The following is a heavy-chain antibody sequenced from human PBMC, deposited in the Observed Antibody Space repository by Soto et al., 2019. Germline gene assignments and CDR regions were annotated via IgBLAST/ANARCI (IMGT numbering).Heavy chain of an antibody. Sequence: ASVKVSCKASGYTFTGYYMHWVRQAPGQGLEWMGWINPNSGGTNYAQKFQGWVTMTRDTSISTAYMELSRLRSDDTAVYYCARGVILDSSSHNWFDPWGQGTLVTVSS. CDR2: INPNSGGT. CDR3: ARGVILDSSSHNWFDP. CDR1: GYTFTGYY. D-gene: IGHD6-6*01. V-gene: IGHV1-2*04. J-gene: IGHJ5*02.